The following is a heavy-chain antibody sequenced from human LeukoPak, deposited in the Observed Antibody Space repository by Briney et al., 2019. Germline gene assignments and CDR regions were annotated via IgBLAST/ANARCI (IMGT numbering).Heavy chain of an antibody. V-gene: IGHV4-31*03. CDR1: GGSISSGGYY. CDR2: IYYSGST. J-gene: IGHJ4*02. CDR3: AKGVAVRGGYFDY. D-gene: IGHD3-10*01. Sequence: PSQTLSLTCTVSGGSISSGGYYWSWIRQHPGKGLEWIGYIYYSGSTYYNPSLKSRVTISVDTSKNQFSLKLSSVTAADTAVYYCAKGVAVRGGYFDYWGQGTLVTVSS.